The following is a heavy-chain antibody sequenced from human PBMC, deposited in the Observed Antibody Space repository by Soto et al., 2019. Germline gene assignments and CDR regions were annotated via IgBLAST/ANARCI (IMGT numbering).Heavy chain of an antibody. CDR3: ARCRRGVRGVYSYYYYMDV. D-gene: IGHD3-10*01. V-gene: IGHV3-11*01. J-gene: IGHJ6*03. Sequence: GGSLRLSCAASGFTFSDYYMSWIRQAPGKGLEWVSYISSSGSTIYYADSVKGRFTISRDNAKNSLYLQMNSLRAEDTAVYYCARCRRGVRGVYSYYYYMDVWGKGTTVTISS. CDR2: ISSSGSTI. CDR1: GFTFSDYY.